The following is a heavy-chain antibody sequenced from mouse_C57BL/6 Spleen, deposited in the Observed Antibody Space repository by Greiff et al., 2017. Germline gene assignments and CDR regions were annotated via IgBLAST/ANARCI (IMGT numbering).Heavy chain of an antibody. D-gene: IGHD4-1*01. J-gene: IGHJ2*01. CDR2: INPSTGGT. CDR3: ARFNWDYFDY. V-gene: IGHV1-42*01. CDR1: GYSFTGYY. Sequence: VQLQQSGPELVKPGASVKISCKASGYSFTGYYMNWVKQSPEKSLEWIGEINPSTGGTTYNQKFKAKATLTVDKSSSIAYMQLKSLTSEDSAVYYCARFNWDYFDYWGQGTTLTVSS.